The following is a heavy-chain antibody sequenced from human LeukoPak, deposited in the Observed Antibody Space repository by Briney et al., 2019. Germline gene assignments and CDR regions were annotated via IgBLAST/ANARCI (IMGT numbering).Heavy chain of an antibody. Sequence: PGGSLRLSCAASGFTFSSYSMNWVRQAPGKGLEWASYISSSSSTIYYADSVKGRFTISRDNAKNSLYLQMNSLRAEDTAVYYCARDTARGKVPDYFDYWGQGTLVTVSS. D-gene: IGHD2-2*01. CDR1: GFTFSSYS. V-gene: IGHV3-48*01. CDR3: ARDTARGKVPDYFDY. J-gene: IGHJ4*02. CDR2: ISSSSSTI.